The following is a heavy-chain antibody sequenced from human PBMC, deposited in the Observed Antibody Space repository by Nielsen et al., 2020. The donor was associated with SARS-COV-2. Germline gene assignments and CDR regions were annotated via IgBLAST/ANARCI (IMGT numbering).Heavy chain of an antibody. D-gene: IGHD6-19*01. Sequence: GESLKISCKGSGYIFSNHWIGWVRQMPGKGLEWMGIIYPGDSDTRYSPSFQGQVTISADKSISTAYMQWSSLEASDTAMYYCARRQWVSSGYGMDVWGQGTTVTVSS. CDR1: GYIFSNHW. V-gene: IGHV5-51*01. CDR2: IYPGDSDT. CDR3: ARRQWVSSGYGMDV. J-gene: IGHJ6*02.